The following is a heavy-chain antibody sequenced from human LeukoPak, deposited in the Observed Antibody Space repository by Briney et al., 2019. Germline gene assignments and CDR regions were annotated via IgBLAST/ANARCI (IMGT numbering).Heavy chain of an antibody. V-gene: IGHV1-2*02. J-gene: IGHJ2*01. Sequence: ASVKVSCKASGYTFTSYYMHWVRQAPGQGLEWMGWINPNSGGTNYAQKFQGRVTMTRDTSISTAYMELSRLRSDDTAVYYCARGKGGSYPYWYFDLWGRGTLVTVSS. CDR2: INPNSGGT. D-gene: IGHD1-26*01. CDR1: GYTFTSYY. CDR3: ARGKGGSYPYWYFDL.